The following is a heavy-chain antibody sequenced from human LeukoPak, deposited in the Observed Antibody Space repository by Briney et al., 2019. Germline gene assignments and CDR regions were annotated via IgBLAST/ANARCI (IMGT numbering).Heavy chain of an antibody. CDR2: INSDGSST. J-gene: IGHJ6*02. CDR3: ARDRGSREDGMDV. Sequence: GGSLRLSCAASGFTFSYYPMHWVRQAPGKGLVWVSRINSDGSSTSYADSVKGRFTISRDNAKNTLYLQMNSLRAEDTAVYNCARDRGSREDGMDVWGQGTTVTVSS. V-gene: IGHV3-74*01. D-gene: IGHD1-26*01. CDR1: GFTFSYYP.